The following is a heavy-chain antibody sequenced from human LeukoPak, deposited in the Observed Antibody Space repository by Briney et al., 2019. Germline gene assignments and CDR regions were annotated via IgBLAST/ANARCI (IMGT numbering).Heavy chain of an antibody. V-gene: IGHV4-61*08. J-gene: IGHJ4*02. CDR3: ALGQSRRPLDY. CDR2: VYNREGT. Sequence: ASETLSLTCTVSGGSVSSNGYFWNWIRQPPGKGLEWIGYVYNREGTNYNPSLKSRVTISVDTSNNQFSLRLTSVTAADTAVYFCALGQSRRPLDYWGQGTLVTVSS. CDR1: GGSVSSNGYF. D-gene: IGHD1/OR15-1a*01.